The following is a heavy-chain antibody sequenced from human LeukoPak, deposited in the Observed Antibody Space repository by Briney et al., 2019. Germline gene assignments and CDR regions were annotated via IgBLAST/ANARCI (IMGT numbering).Heavy chain of an antibody. Sequence: SETLSLTCAVYGGSFSGYYWSWIRQPPGKGLEWIGEINHSGSTNYNPSLKSRVTISVDTSKNQFSLKLSSVTAAYTAVYYSARAYYGSGKHLDYWGQGTLVTVSS. CDR1: GGSFSGYY. J-gene: IGHJ4*02. V-gene: IGHV4-34*01. CDR2: INHSGST. CDR3: ARAYYGSGKHLDY. D-gene: IGHD3-10*01.